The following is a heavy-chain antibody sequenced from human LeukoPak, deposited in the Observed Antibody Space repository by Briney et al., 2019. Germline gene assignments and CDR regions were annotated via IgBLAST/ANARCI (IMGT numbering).Heavy chain of an antibody. CDR2: INHSGST. V-gene: IGHV4-34*01. Sequence: SETLSLTCAVYGGSFSGYYWSWIRQPPGKGLEWIGEINHSGSTNYNPSLKSRVTISVDTSKNQFSLKLSSVTAADTAVYYCARGGRMVRGKARRYYYGMDVWGQGTPVTVSS. J-gene: IGHJ6*02. D-gene: IGHD3-10*01. CDR1: GGSFSGYY. CDR3: ARGGRMVRGKARRYYYGMDV.